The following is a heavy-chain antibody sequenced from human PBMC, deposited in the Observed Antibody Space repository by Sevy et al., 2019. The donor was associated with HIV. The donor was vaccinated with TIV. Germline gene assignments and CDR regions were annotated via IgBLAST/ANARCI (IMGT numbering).Heavy chain of an antibody. CDR3: ARGTRGYDFGDYYYYMDV. D-gene: IGHD5-12*01. CDR2: IVPVFVTP. CDR1: GGTLSRYA. Sequence: ASVKVSCKTSGGTLSRYAISWVRQAPGQGLEWMGGIVPVFVTPNYAQKFQGRVNITADESTNTAYMELTSLRSEDTAVYYCARGTRGYDFGDYYYYMDVWGKGTTVTVSS. V-gene: IGHV1-69*13. J-gene: IGHJ6*03.